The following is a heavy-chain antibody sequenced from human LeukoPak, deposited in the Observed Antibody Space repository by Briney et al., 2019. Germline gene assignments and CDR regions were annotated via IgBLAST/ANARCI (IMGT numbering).Heavy chain of an antibody. CDR2: MNPNSGNT. J-gene: IGHJ4*02. Sequence: ASVKVSCKSSGYTFTSYDINWVRQATGQGLEWMGWMNPNSGNTGYAQKFQGRVTMTRNTSISTAYMELSSLRSEDTAVYYCARGMLYYYGSGSYYNEDYWGQGTLVTVSS. V-gene: IGHV1-8*01. D-gene: IGHD3-10*01. CDR3: ARGMLYYYGSGSYYNEDY. CDR1: GYTFTSYD.